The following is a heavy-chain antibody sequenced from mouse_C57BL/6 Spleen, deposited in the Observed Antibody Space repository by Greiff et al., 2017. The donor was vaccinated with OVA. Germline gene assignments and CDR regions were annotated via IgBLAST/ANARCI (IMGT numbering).Heavy chain of an antibody. CDR1: GYTFTSYW. D-gene: IGHD1-1*01. Sequence: QVQLQQPGAELVMPGASVKLSCKASGYTFTSYWMHWVKQRPGQGLEWIGEIDPSDSYTNYNQKFKGKSTLTVDKSSSTAYRQLSSLTSEDSAVYYCARRDYGSSYAMDYWGQGTSVTVSS. CDR2: IDPSDSYT. J-gene: IGHJ4*01. CDR3: ARRDYGSSYAMDY. V-gene: IGHV1-69*01.